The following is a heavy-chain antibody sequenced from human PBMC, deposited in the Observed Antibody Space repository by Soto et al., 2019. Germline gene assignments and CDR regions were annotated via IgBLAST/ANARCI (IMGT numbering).Heavy chain of an antibody. D-gene: IGHD3-3*01. Sequence: PSETLSLTCTVSGGSISSSSYYWGWIRQPPGKGLEWIGSIYYSGSTYYNPSLKSRVTISVDTSKNQFSLKLSSVTAADTAVYYCAHTYYDFWSGYYYFDYWGQGTLVTVSS. CDR3: AHTYYDFWSGYYYFDY. J-gene: IGHJ4*02. CDR1: GGSISSSSYY. CDR2: IYYSGST. V-gene: IGHV4-39*07.